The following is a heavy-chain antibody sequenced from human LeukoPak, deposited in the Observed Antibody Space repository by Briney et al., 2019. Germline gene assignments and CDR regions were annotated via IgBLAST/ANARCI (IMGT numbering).Heavy chain of an antibody. CDR1: GGSISSSSYY. V-gene: IGHV4-39*01. Sequence: SETLSLTCTVSGGSISSSSYYCGWIRQPPGKGLEWIGSIYYSGSTYYNPSLKSRVTISVDTSKNQFSLKLSSVTAADTAVYYCARQRIKPFDYWGQGTLVTVSS. CDR3: ARQRIKPFDY. D-gene: IGHD1-14*01. CDR2: IYYSGST. J-gene: IGHJ4*02.